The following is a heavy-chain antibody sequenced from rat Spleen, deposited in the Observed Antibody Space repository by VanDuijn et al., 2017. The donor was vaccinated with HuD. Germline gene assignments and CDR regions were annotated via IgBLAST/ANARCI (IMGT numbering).Heavy chain of an antibody. CDR1: GFSLSSYG. CDR2: IWGNGNT. CDR3: ARHEYYSDYIYYFDY. Sequence: QVQLKESGPGLVQPSQTLSLTCTVSGFSLSSYGVIWVRQPPGKGLEWMGVIWGNGNTNYNSALKSRLSISRDTSKSQVFLKMNSLQPEDTGIYYCARHEYYSDYIYYFDYWGQGVMVTVSS. D-gene: IGHD1-11*01. J-gene: IGHJ2*01. V-gene: IGHV2-13*01.